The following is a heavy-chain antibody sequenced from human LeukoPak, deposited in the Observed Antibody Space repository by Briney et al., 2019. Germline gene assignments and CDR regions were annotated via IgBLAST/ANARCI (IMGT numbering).Heavy chain of an antibody. V-gene: IGHV3-66*01. CDR1: GFTVSGNY. D-gene: IGHD5-24*01. Sequence: GGSLRLSCAASGFTVSGNYMSWVRQPPGKGLEWVSLLYSGGSTYYADSVKGRLSISRDNSKNTLYLQMNSLRAEDTAVYYCASRDKGYYYGMDVWGQGTTVTVSS. J-gene: IGHJ6*02. CDR3: ASRDKGYYYGMDV. CDR2: LYSGGST.